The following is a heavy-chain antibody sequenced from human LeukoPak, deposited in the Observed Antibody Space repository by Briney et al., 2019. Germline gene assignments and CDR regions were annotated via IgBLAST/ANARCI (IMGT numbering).Heavy chain of an antibody. CDR1: GFTFRNAW. CDR2: TKSKSEGGTK. D-gene: IGHD5-18*01. V-gene: IGHV3-15*01. Sequence: PGRSLRLSCAASGFTFRNAWMSWVRQDPGKGLESVGRTKSKSEGGTKEYDACVKGIFTIGRDDAKKTLFLQINSLKTEDTAVYYCTTDMAAYGYTYEQGDYWGQGTLVTVSS. CDR3: TTDMAAYGYTYEQGDY. J-gene: IGHJ4*02.